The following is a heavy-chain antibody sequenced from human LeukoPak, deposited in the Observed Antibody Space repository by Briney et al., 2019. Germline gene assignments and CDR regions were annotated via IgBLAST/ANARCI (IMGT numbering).Heavy chain of an antibody. J-gene: IGHJ4*02. D-gene: IGHD3-3*01. CDR3: ARSSSDYDFWSR. Sequence: SETLSLTCIVSGGSISSGNFYWGWIRQPPGKGLEWIGSIYFSENTYYNPSLKSRVTISVDTSKNHFSLTLNSVTAADTAVYYCARSSSDYDFWSRWGQGTLVTVSS. CDR1: GGSISSGNFY. V-gene: IGHV4-39*07. CDR2: IYFSENT.